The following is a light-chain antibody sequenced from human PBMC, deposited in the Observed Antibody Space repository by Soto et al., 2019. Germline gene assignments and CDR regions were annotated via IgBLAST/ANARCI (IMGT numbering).Light chain of an antibody. CDR1: RSDVGGYNY. Sequence: QSALTQPPSASGSPGQSVTISCTGTRSDVGGYNYVSWYQQLPGKAPKLIIYEVTRRPSGVPDRFSGSKSGNTASLTVSGLQADDEADYYCCSFACISGNILFGGGTKLTVL. J-gene: IGLJ2*01. V-gene: IGLV2-8*01. CDR2: EVT. CDR3: CSFACISGNIL.